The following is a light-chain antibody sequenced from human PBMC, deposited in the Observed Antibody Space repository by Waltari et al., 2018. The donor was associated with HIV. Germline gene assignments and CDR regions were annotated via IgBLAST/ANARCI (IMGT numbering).Light chain of an antibody. Sequence: NFMLTQPHSVSESPGKTVTISCTRSSGSLASNYVPWYQQRPGSSPTTVIYEDNQRPSGVPDRFSGSIDSSSNSASLTISGLKTEDEADYYCQSYDSSNQGVFGGGTKLTVL. CDR3: QSYDSSNQGV. J-gene: IGLJ3*02. V-gene: IGLV6-57*01. CDR2: EDN. CDR1: SGSLASNY.